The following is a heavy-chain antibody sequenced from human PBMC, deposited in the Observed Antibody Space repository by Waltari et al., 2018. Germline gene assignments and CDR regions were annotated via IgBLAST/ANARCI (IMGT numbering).Heavy chain of an antibody. CDR3: ARGGLGKGYDFDY. Sequence: QVQLVQSGAEVKKPGASVTVCCQASGYTFTSYGISWVRQAPGQGLEWMGGISASNVYTNDTQKHQGRVTMTTDTSTSTAYMELRSLRSDDTAVYYCARGGLGKGYDFDYWGQGTLVTVSS. V-gene: IGHV1-18*01. J-gene: IGHJ4*02. CDR1: GYTFTSYG. CDR2: ISASNVYT. D-gene: IGHD2-2*01.